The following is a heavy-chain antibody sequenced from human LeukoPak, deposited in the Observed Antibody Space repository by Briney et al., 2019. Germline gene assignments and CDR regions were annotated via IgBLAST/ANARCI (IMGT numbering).Heavy chain of an antibody. V-gene: IGHV3-66*01. J-gene: IGHJ6*02. CDR2: IYSGGSGGTT. D-gene: IGHD4-23*01. Sequence: GGSLRLSCAASGFTVGSNYMSWVRQAPGKGLEWVSVIYSGGSGGTTYYADSVKGRFTISRDNSKNTLYLQMNSLRAEDTAVYYCARDTTVAAPYYYYGMDVWGQGTTVTVSS. CDR3: ARDTTVAAPYYYYGMDV. CDR1: GFTVGSNY.